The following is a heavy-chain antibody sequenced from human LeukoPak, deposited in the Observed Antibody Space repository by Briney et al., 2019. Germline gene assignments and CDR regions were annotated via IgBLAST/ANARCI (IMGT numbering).Heavy chain of an antibody. CDR3: ARDHHYDSSGYYFSFDY. V-gene: IGHV1-18*01. J-gene: IGHJ4*02. CDR2: ISAYNGNT. Sequence: ASVKVSCKAPGYTFTSYGISWVRQAPGQGLEWMGWISAYNGNTNYAQKLQGRVTMTTDTSTSTAYMELRSLRSDDTAVYYCARDHHYDSSGYYFSFDYWGQGTLVTVSS. CDR1: GYTFTSYG. D-gene: IGHD3-22*01.